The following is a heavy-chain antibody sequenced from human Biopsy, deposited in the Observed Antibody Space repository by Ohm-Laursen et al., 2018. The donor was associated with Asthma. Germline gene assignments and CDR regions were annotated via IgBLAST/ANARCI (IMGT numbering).Heavy chain of an antibody. CDR2: IYYSGRT. CDR3: ARAVSSSSYWYFDL. Sequence: SETLSLTCIVSGDAMSTSGSYWGWIRQSPGKGLEWIGSIYYSGRTHYNPSLESRFTISADTSKNHFSLKVTSVTAADTAVYYCARAVSSSSYWYFDLWGRGDLVTVSS. V-gene: IGHV4-39*02. J-gene: IGHJ2*01. CDR1: GDAMSTSGSY. D-gene: IGHD6-6*01.